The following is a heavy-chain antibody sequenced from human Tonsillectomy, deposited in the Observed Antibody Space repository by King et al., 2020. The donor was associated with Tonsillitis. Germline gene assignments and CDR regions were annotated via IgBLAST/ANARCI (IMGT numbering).Heavy chain of an antibody. Sequence: VQLVESGGGLVQPGRSLRLSCTASGFTFGDYTLNWVRQAPGKGLEWVGFIRSKAYGGTTEYAASVRGRFTISRDDSKSIAYLQMNSLKTEDTAVYLCTIPPYDYIWGSYRYPYYYGMDVWGQGTTVTVSS. CDR1: GFTFGDYT. V-gene: IGHV3-49*04. CDR2: IRSKAYGGTT. CDR3: TIPPYDYIWGSYRYPYYYGMDV. D-gene: IGHD3-16*02. J-gene: IGHJ6*02.